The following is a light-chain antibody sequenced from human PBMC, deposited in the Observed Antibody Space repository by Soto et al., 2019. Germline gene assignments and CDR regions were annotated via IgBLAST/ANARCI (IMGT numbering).Light chain of an antibody. CDR3: QHLSPYPLLT. V-gene: IGKV1-9*01. Sequence: QLTQSPSSLSASVGDRVTITCRASHDISTYLAWYQQKPGKAPTLLIYATYTLQSGVPYRFSGGGFGTDFTLTVNSLQPEDFATYYCQHLSPYPLLTFGGGTKVEI. CDR2: ATY. J-gene: IGKJ4*01. CDR1: HDISTY.